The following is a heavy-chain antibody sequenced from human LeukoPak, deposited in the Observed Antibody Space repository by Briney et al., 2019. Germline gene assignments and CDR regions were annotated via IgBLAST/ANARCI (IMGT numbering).Heavy chain of an antibody. CDR3: ARRLLSFRSTKSLYYMDV. J-gene: IGHJ6*03. Sequence: SETLSLTCAVYGGSFSGYYWSWIRQPPGKGLECIGQINHSGSTNYNPSLKSRVTISVDTSQNQFSLKLSSVTAADTAVYYCARRLLSFRSTKSLYYMDVWGKGTTVTVSS. V-gene: IGHV4-34*01. CDR1: GGSFSGYY. D-gene: IGHD3-3*01. CDR2: INHSGST.